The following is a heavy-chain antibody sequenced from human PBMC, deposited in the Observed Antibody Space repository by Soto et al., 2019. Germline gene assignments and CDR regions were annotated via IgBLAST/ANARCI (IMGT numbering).Heavy chain of an antibody. D-gene: IGHD5-18*01. J-gene: IGHJ4*02. CDR3: AKDIVRYTYGACDY. CDR2: IAYDGSNK. CDR1: GFTFSSYG. V-gene: IGHV3-30*18. Sequence: VGSLRLSCAASGFTFSSYGMYWVRQAPGKGLEWVAAIAYDGSNKYHADSVKGRFTISRDNSKNTLSLQMNSLRVEDTAVYYCAKDIVRYTYGACDYWGQGALVTVSS.